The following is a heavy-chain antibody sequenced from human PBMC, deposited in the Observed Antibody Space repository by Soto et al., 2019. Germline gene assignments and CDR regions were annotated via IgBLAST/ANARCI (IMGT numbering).Heavy chain of an antibody. V-gene: IGHV3-23*01. CDR2: ISGSGDNT. J-gene: IGHJ4*02. Sequence: GWSLRLSCSVSEFTFSDYYMSCIRQAPGNGLECVSAISGSGDNTYDADSVKGRLTISRDNSKNTLYLQMNSLRAEDTALYYCAKGRAAAGQGPGTFGYCGQGTLVTVSS. D-gene: IGHD6-25*01. CDR1: EFTFSDYY. CDR3: AKGRAAAGQGPGTFGY.